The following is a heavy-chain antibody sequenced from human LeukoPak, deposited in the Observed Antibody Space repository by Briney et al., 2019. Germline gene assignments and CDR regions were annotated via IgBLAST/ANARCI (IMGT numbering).Heavy chain of an antibody. CDR1: GFTFSSYS. V-gene: IGHV3-48*01. J-gene: IGHJ5*02. D-gene: IGHD1-26*01. CDR3: ARDKRAWELDNWFDP. CDR2: ISSSSSTI. Sequence: GGSLRLSCAASGFTFSSYSMNWVRQAPGKGLEWVSYISSSSSTIYYADSVKGRFTISRDNAKNSLYLQMNSLRAEDTAVYYCARDKRAWELDNWFDPWGQGTLVTVSS.